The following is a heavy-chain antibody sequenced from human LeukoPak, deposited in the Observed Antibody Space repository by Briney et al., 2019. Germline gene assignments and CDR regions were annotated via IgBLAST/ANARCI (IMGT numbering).Heavy chain of an antibody. D-gene: IGHD2-2*01. CDR3: ARSIVVVPAAPYWVDV. CDR2: ISWNGGST. V-gene: IGHV3-20*04. Sequence: PGGSLRLSCAASGFTFDDYGMSWVRHAPGKGPEWVSGISWNGGSTGYADSVKGRFTISRDNAKNSLYLQMNSLRAEDTAVYYCARSIVVVPAAPYWVDVWGKGTTVTISS. CDR1: GFTFDDYG. J-gene: IGHJ6*04.